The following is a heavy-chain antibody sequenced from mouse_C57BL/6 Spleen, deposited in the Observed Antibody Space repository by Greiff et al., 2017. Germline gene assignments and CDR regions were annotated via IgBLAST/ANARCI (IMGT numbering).Heavy chain of an antibody. D-gene: IGHD2-9*01. J-gene: IGHJ2*01. V-gene: IGHV1-54*01. Sequence: QVQLQQSGAELVRPGTSVRGSCKASGSAFTNYLIAWLKQRPCQGLDGIGVFNPGRGGTTSNEKFKGKAPLTADKSTSTAYMQLSSLTSTDSAFYFCARSRTPTMVTFDSWSQGTTLAVSS. CDR2: FNPGRGGT. CDR3: ARSRTPTMVTFDS. CDR1: GSAFTNYL.